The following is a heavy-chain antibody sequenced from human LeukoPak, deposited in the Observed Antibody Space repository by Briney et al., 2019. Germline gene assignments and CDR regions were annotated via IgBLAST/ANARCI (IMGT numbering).Heavy chain of an antibody. J-gene: IGHJ5*02. V-gene: IGHV4-59*12. Sequence: SETLSLTCTVFGGSFSNYYWGWIRQSPGKGLEWIAYIYSSGDTNYNPSLKSRVAISIDTSKNQFFLKLSSVTAADTAVYYCARVTEEQQLVQSWFDPWGQGTLVTVSS. CDR1: GGSFSNYY. CDR3: ARVTEEQQLVQSWFDP. D-gene: IGHD6-13*01. CDR2: IYSSGDT.